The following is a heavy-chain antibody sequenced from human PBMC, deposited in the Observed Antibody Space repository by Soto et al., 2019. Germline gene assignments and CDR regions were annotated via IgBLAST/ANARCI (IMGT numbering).Heavy chain of an antibody. D-gene: IGHD3-3*02. CDR1: GGTFSTSA. J-gene: IGHJ6*02. CDR3: ARDKDRQQLGGNYYYILEV. V-gene: IGHV1-69*12. CDR2: IMPIFATP. Sequence: QVQLMQAGAAVKKPGSSVKVSCKASGGTFSTSAISWVRQAPGEGLEWVGGIMPIFATPDYAQKFQGRVTISADESTATAYLELTCLTTDDTAVYYCARDKDRQQLGGNYYYILEVWGQWNAITVSS.